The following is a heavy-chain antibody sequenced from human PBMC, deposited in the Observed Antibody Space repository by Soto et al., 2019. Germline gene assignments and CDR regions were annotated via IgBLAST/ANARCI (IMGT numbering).Heavy chain of an antibody. CDR2: ISWNSGSI. J-gene: IGHJ6*02. CDR1: GFTFDDYA. Sequence: EVQLVESGGGLVQPGRSLRLSCAASGFTFDDYAMHWVRQAPGKGLEWVSGISWNSGSIGYADSVKGRFTISRDNAKNSLYLQMNSLRAEDTALYYCAKGPHSAEWIQLWLDYYGMDVWGQGTTVTVSS. D-gene: IGHD5-18*01. CDR3: AKGPHSAEWIQLWLDYYGMDV. V-gene: IGHV3-9*01.